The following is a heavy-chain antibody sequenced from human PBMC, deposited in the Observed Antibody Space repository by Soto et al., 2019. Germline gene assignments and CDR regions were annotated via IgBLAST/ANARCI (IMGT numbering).Heavy chain of an antibody. Sequence: QVQLVQSGAEVKKPGASVKVSCKASGYTFTSYYMHWVRQAPGQGLEWMGIINPSGGSTSYAQKFEGRGTMTRDTATSTVYMELSSLRSEDTAVYYCARELGGDYGDYGGFFDYWGQGTLVTVSS. J-gene: IGHJ4*02. V-gene: IGHV1-46*01. CDR1: GYTFTSYY. D-gene: IGHD4-17*01. CDR3: ARELGGDYGDYGGFFDY. CDR2: INPSGGST.